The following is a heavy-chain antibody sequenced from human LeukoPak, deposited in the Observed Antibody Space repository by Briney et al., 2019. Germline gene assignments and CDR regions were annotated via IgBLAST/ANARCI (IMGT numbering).Heavy chain of an antibody. CDR2: TYYRSKWYN. J-gene: IGHJ6*02. D-gene: IGHD3-10*01. CDR1: GDSVSSNSAA. CDR3: ARDYGSGSFWEIYYYYGMDV. Sequence: SQTLSLTYAISGDSVSSNSAAWNWIRHSPSRGLEWLGRTYYRSKWYNDYAVTVKSRITINPDTSKNQFSLQLNSVTPEDTAVYYCARDYGSGSFWEIYYYYGMDVWGQGTTVTVPS. V-gene: IGHV6-1*01.